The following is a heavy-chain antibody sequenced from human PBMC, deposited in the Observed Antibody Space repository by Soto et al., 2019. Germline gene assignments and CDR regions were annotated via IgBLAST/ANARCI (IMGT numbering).Heavy chain of an antibody. V-gene: IGHV3-30*18. Sequence: GGSLRLSCAASGFTFSSYGMHWVRQAPGKGLEWVAVISYDGSNKYYADSVKGRFTISRDNSKNTLYLQMNSLRAEDTAVYYCAKDFLGWPGGFGAFDIWGQGTMVTVSS. CDR2: ISYDGSNK. D-gene: IGHD3-10*01. CDR1: GFTFSSYG. CDR3: AKDFLGWPGGFGAFDI. J-gene: IGHJ3*02.